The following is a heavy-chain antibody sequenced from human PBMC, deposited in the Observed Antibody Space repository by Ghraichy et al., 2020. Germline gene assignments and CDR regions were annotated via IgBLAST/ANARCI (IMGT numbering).Heavy chain of an antibody. CDR1: GGSVSSGSYY. D-gene: IGHD2-15*01. V-gene: IGHV4-61*01. J-gene: IGHJ4*02. CDR3: ARAYCSGGSCLALGY. CDR2: IYYSGST. Sequence: SETLSLTCTVSGGSVSSGSYYWSWIRQPPGKGLEWIGYIYYSGSTNYNPSLKSRVTISVDTSKNQFSLKLSSVTAADTAVYYCARAYCSGGSCLALGYWGQGTLVTVSS.